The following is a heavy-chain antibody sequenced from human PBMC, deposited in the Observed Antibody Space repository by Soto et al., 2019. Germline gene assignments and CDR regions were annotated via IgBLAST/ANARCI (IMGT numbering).Heavy chain of an antibody. V-gene: IGHV3-30*18. D-gene: IGHD3-22*01. CDR1: GFTFSSYG. Sequence: LRLSCAASGFTFSSYGMHWVRQAPGKGLEWVAVISYDGSNKYYADSVKGRFTISRDNSKNTLYLQMNSLRAEDTAVYYCAKDKRITMIVVVMYFDYWGQGTLVTVSS. CDR2: ISYDGSNK. J-gene: IGHJ4*02. CDR3: AKDKRITMIVVVMYFDY.